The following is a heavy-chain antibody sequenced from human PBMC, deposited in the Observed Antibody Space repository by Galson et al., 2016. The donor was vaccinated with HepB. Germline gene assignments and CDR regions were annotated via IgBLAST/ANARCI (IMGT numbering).Heavy chain of an antibody. Sequence: SLRLSCAASGFTFSSHGMHWVRQAPGKGLEWLAVIWYGDVNIKVYADSVKGRFTTSRDNSKNTLFLQMNSMSADDTAVYYCGRGTTESDYPSFYGLDVWGQGATVTVSS. CDR2: IWYGDVNIK. V-gene: IGHV3-33*01. D-gene: IGHD4-11*01. CDR1: GFTFSSHG. CDR3: GRGTTESDYPSFYGLDV. J-gene: IGHJ6*02.